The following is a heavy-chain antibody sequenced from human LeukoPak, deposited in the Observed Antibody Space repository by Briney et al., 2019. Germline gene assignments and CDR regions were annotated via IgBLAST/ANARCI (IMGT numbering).Heavy chain of an antibody. J-gene: IGHJ3*02. CDR1: GYTFTSYA. D-gene: IGHD3-3*01. V-gene: IGHV7-4-1*02. CDR2: INTNTGNP. CDR3: ARLRYDFWSGYYSDDAFDI. Sequence: GASVKVSCKASGYTFTSYAMNWVRQAPGQGLEWMGWINTNTGNPTYAQGFTGRFVFSLDTSVSTAYLQISSLKAEDTAVYYCARLRYDFWSGYYSDDAFDIWGQGTMVTVSS.